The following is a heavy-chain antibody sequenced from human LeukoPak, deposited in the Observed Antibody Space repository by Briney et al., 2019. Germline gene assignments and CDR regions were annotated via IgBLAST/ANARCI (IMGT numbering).Heavy chain of an antibody. V-gene: IGHV1-18*01. Sequence: ASVKVSCKASGYSFSTYGITWVRQAPGQGLEWVGWISAYNGNTNYAQKLQGRVTMTTDTSTNTAYMELRSLRSDDTAVYYCARDLDLFMVRGAPGYWGQGTLVTVSS. CDR1: GYSFSTYG. CDR3: ARDLDLFMVRGAPGY. J-gene: IGHJ4*02. CDR2: ISAYNGNT. D-gene: IGHD3-10*01.